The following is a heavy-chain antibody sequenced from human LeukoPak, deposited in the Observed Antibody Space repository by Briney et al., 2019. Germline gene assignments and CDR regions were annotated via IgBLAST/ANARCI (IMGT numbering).Heavy chain of an antibody. CDR1: GFTFSSYA. J-gene: IGHJ3*02. CDR3: ASLRTTYNYDSSGYPRAQEGNDAFDI. V-gene: IGHV3-30*04. D-gene: IGHD3-22*01. Sequence: GGSLRLSCAASGFTFSSYAMHWVRQAPGKGLEWVAVISYDGSNKYYADSVKGRFTISRDNSKNTLYLQMNSLRAEDTAVYYCASLRTTYNYDSSGYPRAQEGNDAFDIWGQGTMVTVSS. CDR2: ISYDGSNK.